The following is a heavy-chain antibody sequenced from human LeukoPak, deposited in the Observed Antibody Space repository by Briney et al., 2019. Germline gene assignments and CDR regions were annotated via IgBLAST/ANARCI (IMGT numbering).Heavy chain of an antibody. CDR3: ARVTGYSSGWYVGY. CDR2: IYYSGST. CDR1: GVSISSSSYY. Sequence: PSETLSLTCTVSGVSISSSSYYWGWIRQPPGKGLEWIGSIYYSGSTYYNPSLKSRVTISVDTSKNQFSLKLSSVTAADTAVYYCARVTGYSSGWYVGYWGQGTLVTVSS. V-gene: IGHV4-39*01. D-gene: IGHD6-19*01. J-gene: IGHJ4*02.